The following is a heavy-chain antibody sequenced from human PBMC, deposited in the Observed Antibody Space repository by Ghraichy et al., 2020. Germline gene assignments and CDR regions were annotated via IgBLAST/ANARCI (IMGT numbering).Heavy chain of an antibody. CDR1: GFTFSSYA. CDR3: AREGGNYCSGGSCSRDFDY. V-gene: IGHV3-48*02. CDR2: ITSSGTTI. Sequence: LSLTCAASGFTFSSYAMDRVRQAPGKGLEWLSYITSSGTTIYYADSVKGRFTISRDNAKNSLYLQMSSLRDEDTAVYYCAREGGNYCSGGSCSRDFDYWGQGTLVTVSS. D-gene: IGHD2-15*01. J-gene: IGHJ4*02.